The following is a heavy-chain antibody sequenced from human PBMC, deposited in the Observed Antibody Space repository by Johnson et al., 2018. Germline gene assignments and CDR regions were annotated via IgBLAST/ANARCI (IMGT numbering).Heavy chain of an antibody. CDR2: ISSSSSAI. J-gene: IGHJ6*02. CDR1: GFTFDTFA. V-gene: IGHV3-21*05. CDR3: AKDDPRYGMDV. Sequence: VQLQESGGGLVKPGGSLRLSCAASGFTFDTFAMNWVRQAPGKGLEWVSYISSSSSAIYYADSVKGRFTISRDNAKKSLYLQMNSLRAEDTAVYYCAKDDPRYGMDVWGQGTTVTVSS.